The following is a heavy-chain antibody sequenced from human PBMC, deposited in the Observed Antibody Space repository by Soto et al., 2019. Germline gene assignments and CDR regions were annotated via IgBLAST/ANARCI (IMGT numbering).Heavy chain of an antibody. CDR1: GYSFTSYW. D-gene: IGHD3-22*01. CDR3: ARTVSAVINDYYYYYGMDV. Sequence: PGESLKISCKGSGYSFTSYWIGWVRQMPGKGLEWMGIIYPGDSDTRYSPSFQGQVTISADKSISTAYLQWSSLKASDTAMYYCARTVSAVINDYYYYYGMDVWGQGTTVTVSS. J-gene: IGHJ6*02. CDR2: IYPGDSDT. V-gene: IGHV5-51*01.